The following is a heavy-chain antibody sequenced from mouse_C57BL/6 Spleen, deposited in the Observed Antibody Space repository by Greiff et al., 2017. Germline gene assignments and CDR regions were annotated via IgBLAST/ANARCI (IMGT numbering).Heavy chain of an antibody. D-gene: IGHD1-1*01. Sequence: QVQLQQSGPELVKPGASVKISCKASGYAFSSSWMNWVKQRPGKGLEWIGRIYPGDGDTNYNGKFKGKATLTADKSSSTAYMQLSSLTSEDSAVYFCASPGGSSWGQGTLVTVSA. J-gene: IGHJ3*01. CDR1: GYAFSSSW. CDR3: ASPGGSS. CDR2: IYPGDGDT. V-gene: IGHV1-82*01.